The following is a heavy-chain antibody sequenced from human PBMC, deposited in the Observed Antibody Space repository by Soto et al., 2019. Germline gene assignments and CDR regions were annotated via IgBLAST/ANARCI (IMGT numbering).Heavy chain of an antibody. V-gene: IGHV4-59*01. D-gene: IGHD2-15*01. J-gene: IGHJ4*02. Sequence: QVQLQESGPELVKPSETLSLTCTVSGGSTHSYYWAWIRQPPGKGLEWMGYVYYNGDTNYNPSLKSRVTISVDASKYQFSLKLTSVTPADTAVYYCARGHGHGGSSFDFWGQGTLVTVSS. CDR2: VYYNGDT. CDR3: ARGHGHGGSSFDF. CDR1: GGSTHSYY.